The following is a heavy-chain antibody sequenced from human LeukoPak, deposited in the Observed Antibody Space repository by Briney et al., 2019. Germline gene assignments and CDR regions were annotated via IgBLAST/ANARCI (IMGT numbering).Heavy chain of an antibody. CDR3: ARASGYYYYYMDV. CDR2: IYYSGST. V-gene: IGHV4-39*01. J-gene: IGHJ6*03. Sequence: SETLSLTCTVSGGSISSSSYYWGWIRQPPGKGLEWIGSIYYSGSTYYNPSLKSRVTISIDTSKNQFSLKLSSVPAADTAVYYCARASGYYYYYMDVWGKGTTVTVSS. CDR1: GGSISSSSYY.